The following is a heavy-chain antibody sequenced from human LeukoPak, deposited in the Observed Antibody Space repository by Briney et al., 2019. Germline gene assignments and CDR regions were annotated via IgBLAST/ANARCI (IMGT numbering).Heavy chain of an antibody. CDR1: GNTFTSYG. Sequence: ASVKVSCKASGNTFTSYGISWVRQAPGQGLEWMGWISAYNGNTNYAQKLQGRVTMTTDTSTSTAYMELRSLRSDDTAVYYCARVSAAAGRHYYYGMDVWGQGTTVTVSS. D-gene: IGHD6-13*01. V-gene: IGHV1-18*01. CDR2: ISAYNGNT. CDR3: ARVSAAAGRHYYYGMDV. J-gene: IGHJ6*02.